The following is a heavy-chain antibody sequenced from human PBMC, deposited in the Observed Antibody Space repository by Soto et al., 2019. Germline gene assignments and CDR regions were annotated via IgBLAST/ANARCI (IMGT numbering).Heavy chain of an antibody. D-gene: IGHD2-21*02. J-gene: IGHJ6*02. CDR2: IYYSGSI. CDR1: GGSISSDNYH. Sequence: QVQLQQSGPGLVKPSQTLSLTCTVSGGSISSDNYHWTWIRQSPGKGLEWIGYIYYSGSIFYKPSFKSRVTISVDTSKNQFSLQLSSVTAADTAVYFCAREDDGGDRDYYGLDVWGQGTTVTVSS. V-gene: IGHV4-30-4*08. CDR3: AREDDGGDRDYYGLDV.